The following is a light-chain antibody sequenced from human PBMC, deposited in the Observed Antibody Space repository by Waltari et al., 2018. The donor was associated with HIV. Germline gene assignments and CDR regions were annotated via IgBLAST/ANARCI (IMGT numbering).Light chain of an antibody. CDR2: RNN. CDR1: SSNIGSTS. J-gene: IGLJ3*02. Sequence: QSVLTQPPSASGTPGQRVTISCSGSSSNIGSTSVYWYQQLPGTTPKLLIYRNNQRPSGVPDRFSGSKSGTSTSLAISGLRSEDEADYYCAAWDDSLSAPVFGGGTKLTVL. V-gene: IGLV1-47*01. CDR3: AAWDDSLSAPV.